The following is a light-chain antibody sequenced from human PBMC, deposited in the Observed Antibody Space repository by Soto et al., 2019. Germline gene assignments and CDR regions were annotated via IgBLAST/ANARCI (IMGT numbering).Light chain of an antibody. CDR2: DAS. V-gene: IGKV1-5*01. CDR1: QSISSW. J-gene: IGKJ1*01. CDR3: QQYRSYPWT. Sequence: DIQMTQSPSTLSASVGDRVTITCRASQSISSWLAWYQQKTGKAPKVLIYDASSLESGVPSRFSGSGSGTEFTLTISSLQPDDFATYYCQQYRSYPWTFGQGTKVDIK.